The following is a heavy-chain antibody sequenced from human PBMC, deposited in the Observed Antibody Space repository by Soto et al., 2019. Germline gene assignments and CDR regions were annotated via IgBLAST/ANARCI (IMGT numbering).Heavy chain of an antibody. CDR3: ARGQSGIYGGLDY. V-gene: IGHV1-46*01. CDR2: INPSGGTT. J-gene: IGHJ4*02. D-gene: IGHD1-26*01. Sequence: QVQLVQSGAEVLKPGAAVKVSCKASGYVFTSFLMHWVRQAPGQGLEWMGIINPSGGTTTLAQKFQGRVTTTRDTSTNTVYMEVSSLRSDDTAVYYCARGQSGIYGGLDYWGQGTLVTVSS. CDR1: GYVFTSFL.